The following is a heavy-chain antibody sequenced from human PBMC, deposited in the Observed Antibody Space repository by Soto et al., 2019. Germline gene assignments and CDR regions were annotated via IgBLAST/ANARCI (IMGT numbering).Heavy chain of an antibody. CDR1: GGSISSYY. V-gene: IGHV4-59*08. Sequence: SETLSLTCTVSGGSISSYYWSWIRQPPGKGLEWIGYIYYSGSTNYNPSLKSRVTISVDTSKNQFSLKLSSVTAADTAVYYCARQYQPLLYPFNWFDPWGQGTLVTVSS. D-gene: IGHD2-2*02. J-gene: IGHJ5*02. CDR2: IYYSGST. CDR3: ARQYQPLLYPFNWFDP.